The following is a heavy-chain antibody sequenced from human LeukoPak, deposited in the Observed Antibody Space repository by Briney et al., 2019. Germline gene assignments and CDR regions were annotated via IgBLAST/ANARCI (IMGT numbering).Heavy chain of an antibody. Sequence: GGSLRLSCAASGFTFSGFWMTWVRQATGKGLEWVANINEDGREKYYVDSVKGRCTLSRDKAKKALSLQMNSLRAEGMGVYYCARGRGIGAWGQGTTVTVSS. CDR2: INEDGREK. V-gene: IGHV3-7*01. CDR3: ARGRGIGA. CDR1: GFTFSGFW. J-gene: IGHJ6*02.